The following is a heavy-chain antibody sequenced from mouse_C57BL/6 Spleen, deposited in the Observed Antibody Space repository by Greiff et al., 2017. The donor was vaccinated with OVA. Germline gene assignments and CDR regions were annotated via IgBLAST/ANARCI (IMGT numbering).Heavy chain of an antibody. CDR1: GYTFTSYW. CDR2: IDPTDSYT. J-gene: IGHJ2*01. V-gene: IGHV1-69*01. CDR3: ARTGIEEAD. Sequence: VQLQQPGPELVMPGASVKLSCKASGYTFTSYWMHWVKQSPGQGLEWIGEIDPTDSYTSYNHKFKGKSTLTVDKSSSTAYMQLSSLTSEDSAVYYCARTGIEEADWGQGTTLTVSS.